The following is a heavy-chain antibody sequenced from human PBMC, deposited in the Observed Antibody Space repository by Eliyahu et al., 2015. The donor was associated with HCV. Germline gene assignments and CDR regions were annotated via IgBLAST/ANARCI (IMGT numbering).Heavy chain of an antibody. CDR3: ASGPGEWKLPYYFDY. Sequence: EVQLVESGGGLIQPGGSLRLSCAASGFTVSSNYMSWVRQAPGKGLEWVSVIYSGGSTYYADSVKGRFTISRDNSKNTLFLQMNSLRAEDTAVYYCASGPGEWKLPYYFDYWGQGTLVTVSS. CDR2: IYSGGST. J-gene: IGHJ4*02. D-gene: IGHD1-26*01. CDR1: GFTVSSNY. V-gene: IGHV3-53*01.